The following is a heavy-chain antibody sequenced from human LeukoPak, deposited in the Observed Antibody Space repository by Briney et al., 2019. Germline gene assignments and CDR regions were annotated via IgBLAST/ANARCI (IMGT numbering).Heavy chain of an antibody. V-gene: IGHV7-4-1*02. CDR3: ARDQKGWFGELSNGMDV. Sequence: ASVKVSCKASGYTFTSYAMNWVRQAPGQGLEWMGWINTNTGNSRYAQGFTGRFVFSLDTSVSTAYLQISSLKAEDTAVYYCARDQKGWFGELSNGMDVWGQGTTVTVSS. D-gene: IGHD3-10*01. J-gene: IGHJ6*02. CDR2: INTNTGNS. CDR1: GYTFTSYA.